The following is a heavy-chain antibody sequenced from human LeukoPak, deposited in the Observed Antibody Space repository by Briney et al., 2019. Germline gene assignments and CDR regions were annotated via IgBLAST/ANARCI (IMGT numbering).Heavy chain of an antibody. CDR3: ARASGSYVGQFDY. CDR1: GYTFTSYG. CDR2: IIPILGIA. V-gene: IGHV1-69*04. Sequence: GASVKVSCKASGYTFTSYGISWVRQAPGQGLEWMGRIIPILGIANYAQKFQGRVTITADKSTSTAYMELSSLRSEDTAVYYCARASGSYVGQFDYWGQGTLVTVSS. D-gene: IGHD1-26*01. J-gene: IGHJ4*02.